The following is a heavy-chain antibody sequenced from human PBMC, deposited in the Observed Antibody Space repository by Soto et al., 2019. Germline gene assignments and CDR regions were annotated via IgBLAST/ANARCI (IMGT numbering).Heavy chain of an antibody. CDR1: GFTFSSYV. Sequence: EVQLLESGGGLVQPGVSLRLSCAASGFTFSSYVMSWVRQAPGKGLEWVSSINVDDNTYYADSVKGRFTISRDNSKNTVYLQMDSLRAEDTAIYYCAKNYYFDNWGQGTLVTVSS. CDR3: AKNYYFDN. V-gene: IGHV3-23*01. J-gene: IGHJ4*02. CDR2: INVDDNT.